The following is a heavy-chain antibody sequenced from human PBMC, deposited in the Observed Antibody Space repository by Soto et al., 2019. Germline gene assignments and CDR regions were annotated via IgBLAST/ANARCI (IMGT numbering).Heavy chain of an antibody. CDR2: VNPNSGGT. CDR3: ATSRDATSGGLDY. CDR1: GYTFTGYY. V-gene: IGHV1-2*04. J-gene: IGHJ4*02. D-gene: IGHD2-15*01. Sequence: ASVKVSCKASGYTFTGYYMHWVRQAPGQGLEWMGWVNPNSGGTNYAQKFQGWVTMTRDTSISTAYMELSRLRSDDTAVYYCATSRDATSGGLDYWGQGTLVTVSS.